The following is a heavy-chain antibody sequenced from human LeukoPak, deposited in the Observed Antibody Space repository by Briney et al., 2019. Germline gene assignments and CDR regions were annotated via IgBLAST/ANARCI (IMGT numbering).Heavy chain of an antibody. Sequence: SETLSLTCTVSGGSISSGGYYWSWIRQHPGKGLEWIGYIYYSGSTYYNPSLKSRVTISVDTSKNQFSLKLSSVTAADTAVYYCARDGDYYDSSGYYYWGQGTLVTVSS. J-gene: IGHJ4*02. CDR3: ARDGDYYDSSGYYY. D-gene: IGHD3-22*01. V-gene: IGHV4-31*03. CDR2: IYYSGST. CDR1: GGSISSGGYY.